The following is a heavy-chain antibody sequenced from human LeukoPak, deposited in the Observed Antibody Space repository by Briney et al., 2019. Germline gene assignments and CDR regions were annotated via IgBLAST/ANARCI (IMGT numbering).Heavy chain of an antibody. CDR2: TWYDGSNK. CDR1: GFTFSSYG. V-gene: IGHV3-33*01. D-gene: IGHD4-17*01. Sequence: PGGSLRLSCAASGFTFSSYGMPWVRQAPGKGLEWVAVTWYDGSNKYYADSVKGRFTISRDNSKNTLYLQMNSLRAEDTAVYYCARAGGTTLYFDYWGQGTLVTVSS. J-gene: IGHJ4*02. CDR3: ARAGGTTLYFDY.